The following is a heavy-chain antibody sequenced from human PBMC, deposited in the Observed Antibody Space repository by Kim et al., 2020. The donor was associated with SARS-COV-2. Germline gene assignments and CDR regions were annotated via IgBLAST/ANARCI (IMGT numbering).Heavy chain of an antibody. CDR2: ISDTGSP. J-gene: IGHJ2*01. V-gene: IGHV4-59*13. Sequence: SETLSLTCSVSGASITSYYWCWIVHPPGRGLEWFGYISDTGSPNYSPPLNSRVTFSLDASTNLLSLKLNSFTTAATTIFYCATAFCGAACSSFPEYF. D-gene: IGHD2-21*02. CDR1: GASITSYY. CDR3: ATAFCGAACSSFPEYF.